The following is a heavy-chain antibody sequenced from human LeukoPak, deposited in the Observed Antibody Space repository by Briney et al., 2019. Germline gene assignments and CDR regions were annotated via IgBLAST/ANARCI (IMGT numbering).Heavy chain of an antibody. J-gene: IGHJ2*01. Sequence: PGGSLRLSCAASGFTFSSYSMNWVRQAPGKGLEWVSSISSSSSYIYYADSVKGRFTISRDNAKNSLYLQMNSLRAEDTAVYYCARDVLLWFGERGWYFDLWGRGTLVTVSS. CDR2: ISSSSSYI. D-gene: IGHD3-10*01. V-gene: IGHV3-21*01. CDR1: GFTFSSYS. CDR3: ARDVLLWFGERGWYFDL.